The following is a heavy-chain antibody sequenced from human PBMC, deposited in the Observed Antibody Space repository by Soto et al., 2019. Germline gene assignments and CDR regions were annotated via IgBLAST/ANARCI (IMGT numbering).Heavy chain of an antibody. J-gene: IGHJ4*02. Sequence: EVKLLESGGGLVQPGGSLRLSCGVSGFTVTSNGVSWVRQAPGKGLEWVSAISPNGQGIWYADSVTGRFTISRDISRNPVFLPMDSLRAEDTAVYYCAKDRLYPRDYFHYWGQGTLVTVSS. D-gene: IGHD2-21*02. V-gene: IGHV3-23*01. CDR3: AKDRLYPRDYFHY. CDR2: ISPNGQGI. CDR1: GFTVTSNG.